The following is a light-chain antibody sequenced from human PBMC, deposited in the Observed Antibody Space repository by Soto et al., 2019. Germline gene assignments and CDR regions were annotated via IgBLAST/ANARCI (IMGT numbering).Light chain of an antibody. V-gene: IGKV2-30*02. J-gene: IGKJ5*01. Sequence: DVVMTQSPLSLPVTLGQPASISCKSSQSLVHSRGNTYVTWFQQRPGQSPMRLICEVYKRESGVPDRFSGNGSGTDFKLKIRRMEAADVGVYDCWPATHWPITFGPGTRLEI. CDR1: QSLVHSRGNTY. CDR3: WPATHWPIT. CDR2: EVY.